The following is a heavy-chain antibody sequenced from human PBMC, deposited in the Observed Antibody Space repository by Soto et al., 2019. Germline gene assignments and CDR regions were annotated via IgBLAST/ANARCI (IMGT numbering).Heavy chain of an antibody. CDR3: ARLEMAGLGRYFDY. CDR2: IYYSGST. J-gene: IGHJ4*02. D-gene: IGHD1-1*01. Sequence: SETLSLTCAVSGGSISSGGYYWSWIRQPPGKGLEWIGYIYYSGSTNYNPSLKSRVTISVDTSKNQFSLKLSSVTAADTAVYYCARLEMAGLGRYFDYWGQGTLVTVSS. V-gene: IGHV4-61*08. CDR1: GGSISSGGYY.